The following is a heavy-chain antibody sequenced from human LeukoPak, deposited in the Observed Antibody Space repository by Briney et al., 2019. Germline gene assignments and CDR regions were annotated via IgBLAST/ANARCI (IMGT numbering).Heavy chain of an antibody. CDR3: ATTGGYSYDPDYYYYYMDV. Sequence: SETLSLTCTVSGGSISSSSYYWGWIRQPPGKGLEWIGSIYYSGSSYYNPSLKSRVTISVDTSKNQFSLKLSSVTAADTAVYYCATTGGYSYDPDYYYYYMDVWGKGTTVTISS. D-gene: IGHD5-18*01. CDR1: GGSISSSSYY. V-gene: IGHV4-39*07. CDR2: IYYSGSS. J-gene: IGHJ6*03.